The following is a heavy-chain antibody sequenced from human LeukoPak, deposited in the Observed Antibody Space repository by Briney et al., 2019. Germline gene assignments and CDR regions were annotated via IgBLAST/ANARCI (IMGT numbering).Heavy chain of an antibody. CDR2: IYYSGST. D-gene: IGHD3-10*01. V-gene: IGHV4-59*01. Sequence: SETLSLTCIVSGGSISSYYWSWIRQPPGRGLEWIGYIYYSGSTDYNPSFQSRVSISVDTSKNQFSLKLSSVTAADTAVYYCARVYYGSGSYYYYYYMDVWGKGTTVTISS. CDR1: GGSISSYY. J-gene: IGHJ6*03. CDR3: ARVYYGSGSYYYYYYMDV.